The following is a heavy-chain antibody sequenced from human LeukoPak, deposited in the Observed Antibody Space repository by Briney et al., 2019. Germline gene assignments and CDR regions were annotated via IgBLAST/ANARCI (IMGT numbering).Heavy chain of an antibody. CDR1: GCTFSSYE. Sequence: PAGSLRLSCAASGCTFSSYEKNWVRQAPGTGLERVSYISISGSTINYADSVKGRFTISRDNANNSLYLQMDSLRAEDTAVYYCAELGITMIGGVWGKGTTVTVSS. D-gene: IGHD3-10*02. CDR2: ISISGSTI. V-gene: IGHV3-48*03. CDR3: AELGITMIGGV. J-gene: IGHJ6*04.